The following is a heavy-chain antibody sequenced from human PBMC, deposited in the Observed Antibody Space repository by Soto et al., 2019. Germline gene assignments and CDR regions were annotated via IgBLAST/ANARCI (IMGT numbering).Heavy chain of an antibody. V-gene: IGHV3-23*01. CDR2: IRGSGGGT. Sequence: EVQLLESGGGLVQPGGSLRLSCAASGFTFSNYVMSWVRQAPGKGLEWVSGIRGSGGGTYYADSVKGRFTISRDNSKNTLYLQMNSLRAEDTAVYYCAKGVVGSYSAMDVWGQGTTVIVSS. CDR3: AKGVVGSYSAMDV. D-gene: IGHD2-15*01. J-gene: IGHJ6*02. CDR1: GFTFSNYV.